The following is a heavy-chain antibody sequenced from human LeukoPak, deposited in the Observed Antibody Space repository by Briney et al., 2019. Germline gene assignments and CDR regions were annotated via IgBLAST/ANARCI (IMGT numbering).Heavy chain of an antibody. CDR3: ARDYARFQLSYFDY. CDR2: IYHSGST. J-gene: IGHJ4*02. V-gene: IGHV4-38-2*02. CDR1: GYSISSGYY. D-gene: IGHD3-16*01. Sequence: SETLSLTCTVSGYSISSGYYWAWIRQPPGKGLEWIGYIYHSGSTNYNPSLKSRVTISVDTSKNQFSLKLSSVTAAVTAVYYCARDYARFQLSYFDYWGQGTLVTVSS.